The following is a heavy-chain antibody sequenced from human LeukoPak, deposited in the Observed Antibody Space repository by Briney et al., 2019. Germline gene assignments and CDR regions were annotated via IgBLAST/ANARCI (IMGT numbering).Heavy chain of an antibody. CDR2: ISAYNGNT. CDR1: GYTFTSFS. J-gene: IGHJ6*03. D-gene: IGHD3-10*01. V-gene: IGHV1-18*01. CDR3: ARDLGYYASGTYARDYYYYMDV. Sequence: ASVKVSCKASGYTFTSFSISWVRQAPGQRLTWMGWISAYNGNTDHAQNFQGRVTMTTDTSTSTAYMELRSLGSDDTAVYYCARDLGYYASGTYARDYYYYMDVWGKGTTVTVSS.